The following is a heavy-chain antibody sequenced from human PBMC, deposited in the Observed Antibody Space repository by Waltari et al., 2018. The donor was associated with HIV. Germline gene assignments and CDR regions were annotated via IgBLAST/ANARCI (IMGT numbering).Heavy chain of an antibody. CDR3: ARGLFSGWYRGDQPFET. J-gene: IGHJ5*01. CDR2: NSSSDSLM. D-gene: IGHD6-19*01. Sequence: EPRLVESGGGLRRPGGSLRLSCVASAFVLIRYDVFRLRQSPGTGLGWVSYNSSSDSLMLYAEYGRCRIAVSRDRTKKSVHLLLDRLGIEATVFYASARGLFSGWYRGDQPFETWGQGTLVTVSS. CDR1: AFVLIRYD. V-gene: IGHV3-48*03.